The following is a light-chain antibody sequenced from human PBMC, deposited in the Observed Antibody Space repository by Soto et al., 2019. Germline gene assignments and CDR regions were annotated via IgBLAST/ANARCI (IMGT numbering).Light chain of an antibody. Sequence: EVVMTQSPATLSVSPGERATLSCRASQSIGSNVAWYQQKPGQAPRLLIYGAFTRATGIPARFSGSGSGTEFTLTISSLQSEDFAVYYCHQYDNWPPWTFGQGTKVDIK. V-gene: IGKV3-15*01. CDR2: GAF. CDR3: HQYDNWPPWT. J-gene: IGKJ1*01. CDR1: QSIGSN.